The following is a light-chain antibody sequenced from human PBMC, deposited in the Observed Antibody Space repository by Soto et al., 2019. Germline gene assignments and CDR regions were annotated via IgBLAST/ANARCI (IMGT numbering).Light chain of an antibody. CDR3: QQSYSTPLT. V-gene: IGKV1-39*01. J-gene: IGKJ1*01. CDR2: AAF. Sequence: DIQMTQSPSSMSASEGDRITIACRASQSISRYLNWYQQKPGKAPKILIYAAFSLQSGVPSRFSGSGSGTDFTLTISSLQPEDFATYYCQQSYSTPLTFGPGTKVDI. CDR1: QSISRY.